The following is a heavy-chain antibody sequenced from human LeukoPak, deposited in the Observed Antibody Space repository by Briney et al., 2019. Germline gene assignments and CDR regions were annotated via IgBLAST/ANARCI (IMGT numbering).Heavy chain of an antibody. CDR2: IRGSSSNM. CDR1: GFTFSSYS. V-gene: IGHV3-48*04. J-gene: IGHJ4*02. D-gene: IGHD7-27*01. Sequence: GGSLRLSCVASGFTFSSYSMNWFRQAPGMRLEWIAYIRGSSSNMNYADSVKGRFTISRDDAKNSLYLQMNSLRVEDTAVYYCARDQAGEERDYWGQGTLVTVSS. CDR3: ARDQAGEERDY.